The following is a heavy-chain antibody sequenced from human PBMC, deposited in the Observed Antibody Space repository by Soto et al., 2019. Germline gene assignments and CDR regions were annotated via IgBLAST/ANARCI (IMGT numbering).Heavy chain of an antibody. CDR2: IRPSGINT. CDR3: AREPKESFYFDY. V-gene: IGHV1-46*01. Sequence: QVQLVQAGAEAKKPGASVKISCKASGYTFTNYNIHWFRQAPGQGLEWLGIIRPSGINTAYAQRFQGRVTMTRDTSTGIANMELVSLTSEDTAVYYCAREPKESFYFDYWGQGTLVTVSS. D-gene: IGHD3-10*01. CDR1: GYTFTNYN. J-gene: IGHJ4*02.